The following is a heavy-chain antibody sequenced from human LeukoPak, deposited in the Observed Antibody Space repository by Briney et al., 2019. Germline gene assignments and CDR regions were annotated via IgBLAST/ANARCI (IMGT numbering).Heavy chain of an antibody. Sequence: PGGSLRFSCAASGFTFSSHSMNWVRQAPGKGLEWVSYISSSSGTIYYGDSVKGRFTISRDNVKKSLYLQMNSLRAEDTAVYYCARDQGTYYYYYGMDVWGQGTTVTVSS. V-gene: IGHV3-48*01. CDR3: ARDQGTYYYYYGMDV. J-gene: IGHJ6*02. CDR2: ISSSSGTI. D-gene: IGHD2-21*01. CDR1: GFTFSSHS.